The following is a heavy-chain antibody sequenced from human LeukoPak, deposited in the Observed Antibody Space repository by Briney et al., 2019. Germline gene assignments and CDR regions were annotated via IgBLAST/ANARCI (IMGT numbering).Heavy chain of an antibody. CDR1: GFTFSSYG. J-gene: IGHJ4*02. CDR3: TTSGIWSRSGWSFDY. D-gene: IGHD6-19*01. CDR2: ISYDGSNK. Sequence: PGGSLRLSCAASGFTFSSYGMSWVRQAPGKGLEWVAVISYDGSNKYYADSVKGRFTISRDNSKNTLYLQMNSLRAEDTAVYYCTTSGIWSRSGWSFDYWGQGTLVTVSS. V-gene: IGHV3-30*03.